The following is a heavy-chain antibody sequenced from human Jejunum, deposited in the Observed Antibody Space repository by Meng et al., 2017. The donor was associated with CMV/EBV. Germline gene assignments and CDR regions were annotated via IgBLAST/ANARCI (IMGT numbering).Heavy chain of an antibody. CDR3: ARLFTTTFGHSFDI. Sequence: GLTFRSYSMNWVRQAPGKGLEWVSSISSSSSYIYYPDSVRGRFTISRDNAKNSLYMQMNSLRAEDTAVYYCARLFTTTFGHSFDIWGQGTMVTVSS. V-gene: IGHV3-21*01. CDR2: ISSSSSYI. CDR1: GLTFRSYS. D-gene: IGHD1-14*01. J-gene: IGHJ3*02.